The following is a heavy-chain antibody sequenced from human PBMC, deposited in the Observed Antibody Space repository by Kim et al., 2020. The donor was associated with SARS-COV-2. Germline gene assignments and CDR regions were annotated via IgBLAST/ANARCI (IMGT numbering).Heavy chain of an antibody. V-gene: IGHV4-34*01. CDR1: GGSFSGYY. Sequence: SETLSLTCAVYGGSFSGYYWSWIRQPPGKGLEWIGEINHSGSTNYNPSLKSRVTLSVDTSKNQFSLKLSSVTAADTAVYYCATLHTQARGSSWYSRQYYYGMDVWGQGTTVTVSS. CDR2: INHSGST. CDR3: ATLHTQARGSSWYSRQYYYGMDV. J-gene: IGHJ6*02. D-gene: IGHD6-13*01.